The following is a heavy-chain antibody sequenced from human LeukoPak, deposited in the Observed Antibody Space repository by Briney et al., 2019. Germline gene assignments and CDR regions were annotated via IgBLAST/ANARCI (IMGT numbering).Heavy chain of an antibody. Sequence: GGSLRLSCAASGFTFSSYAMGWVRQAPGKGLEWVSTISGSGGSTYYADSVKGRFTISRDNFKNTLYLQMNSLRAEDTAVYYCAKPAPGYSSSWYFGFGYWGQGTLATVSS. CDR2: ISGSGGST. CDR3: AKPAPGYSSSWYFGFGY. D-gene: IGHD6-13*01. J-gene: IGHJ4*02. CDR1: GFTFSSYA. V-gene: IGHV3-23*01.